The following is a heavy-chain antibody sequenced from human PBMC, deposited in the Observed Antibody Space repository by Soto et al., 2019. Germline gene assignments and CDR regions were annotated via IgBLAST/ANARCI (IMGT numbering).Heavy chain of an antibody. CDR2: IYYSGST. Sequence: SETLSLTCAVSGGSISSGGYSWSWIRQPPGKGLEWIGYIYYSGSTNYNHSLKSRLTISVDTSKNQFSLKLSSVTAADSAVYYCARSDHYYYDSSGYWDYWGQGTLVTVSS. CDR3: ARSDHYYYDSSGYWDY. V-gene: IGHV4-61*08. D-gene: IGHD3-22*01. CDR1: GGSISSGGYS. J-gene: IGHJ4*02.